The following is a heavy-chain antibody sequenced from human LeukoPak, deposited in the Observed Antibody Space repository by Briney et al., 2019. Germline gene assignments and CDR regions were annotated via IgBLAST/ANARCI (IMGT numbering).Heavy chain of an antibody. CDR3: ARDFRAFCGGDCYSAFDI. V-gene: IGHV3-21*01. CDR2: ISSSSSYI. D-gene: IGHD2-21*01. CDR1: GFTFTTYS. Sequence: PGGSLRLSCAASGFTFTTYSMDWVRQAPGKGLEWVSSISSSSSYIFYADSVKGRFTISRDNAKNSLYLQMNSLRAEDTAVYYCARDFRAFCGGDCYSAFDIWGQGTMVTVSS. J-gene: IGHJ3*02.